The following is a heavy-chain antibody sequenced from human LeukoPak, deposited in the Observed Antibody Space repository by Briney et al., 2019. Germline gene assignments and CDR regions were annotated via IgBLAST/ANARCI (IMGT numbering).Heavy chain of an antibody. J-gene: IGHJ4*02. CDR2: IYYYGST. CDR3: ARHAGGDTAMPIDY. V-gene: IGHV4-39*01. CDR1: GGSISSSTYY. D-gene: IGHD5-18*01. Sequence: SETLSLTCTVSGGSISSSTYYWGWIRQPPGKGLEWIGSIYYYGSTYYNPSLKSRVTISVDTSKNQLSLKLSSVTAADTAVYYCARHAGGDTAMPIDYWGQGTLVTVSS.